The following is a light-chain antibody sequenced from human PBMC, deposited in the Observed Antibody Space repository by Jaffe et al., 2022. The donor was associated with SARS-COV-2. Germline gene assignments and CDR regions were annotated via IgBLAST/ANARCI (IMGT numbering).Light chain of an antibody. J-gene: IGLJ2*01. Sequence: QSALTQPPSVSGSPGQSVTISCTGTSSDVGGYNRVSWYQQPPGTAPKLMIYEVNNRPSGAPDRFSGSKSGNTASLSISGLQAEDEADYYCSSYTSSNTVVFGGGTKLTVL. CDR3: SSYTSSNTVV. CDR2: EVN. CDR1: SSDVGGYNR. V-gene: IGLV2-18*02.